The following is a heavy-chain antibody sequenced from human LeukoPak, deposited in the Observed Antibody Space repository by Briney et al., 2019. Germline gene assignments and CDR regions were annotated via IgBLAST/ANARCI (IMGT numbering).Heavy chain of an antibody. J-gene: IGHJ4*02. V-gene: IGHV3-23*01. CDR1: KFTFSSYA. CDR3: AKDRYAFWSTYSSNPFDY. D-gene: IGHD3-3*01. CDR2: ISGSGGST. Sequence: PGGSLRLSCAASKFTFSSYAMNWVRQASGKGLEWVSGISGSGGSTYYADSVKGWFTISRDNSKNTLYLQMNSLRAEDTAVYYCAKDRYAFWSTYSSNPFDYWGQGTLVTVSS.